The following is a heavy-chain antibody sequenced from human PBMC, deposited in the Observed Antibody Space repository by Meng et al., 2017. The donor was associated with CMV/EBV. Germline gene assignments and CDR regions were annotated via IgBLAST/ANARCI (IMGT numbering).Heavy chain of an antibody. J-gene: IGHJ4*02. V-gene: IGHV1-69*10. Sequence: SVQVSCKASGGTFSSYAISWVRQAPGQGLEWMGGIIPILGIANYAQKFQGRVTITADKSTSTAYMELSSLRAEDTAVYYCARAPGILDYWGQGTLVTVSS. CDR3: ARAPGILDY. CDR2: IIPILGIA. CDR1: GGTFSSYA. D-gene: IGHD6-13*01.